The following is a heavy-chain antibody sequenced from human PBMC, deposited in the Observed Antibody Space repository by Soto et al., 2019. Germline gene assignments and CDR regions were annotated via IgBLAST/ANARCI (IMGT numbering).Heavy chain of an antibody. CDR1: GGTFSSYA. V-gene: IGHV1-69*13. Sequence: SVKVSCKASGGTFSSYAISWVRQAPGQGLEWMGGIIPIFGTANYAQKFQGRVTITADESTSTAYMELSSLRSEDTAVYYCARDQAHSSGYYPGAFDIWGQGTMVTVSS. CDR2: IIPIFGTA. CDR3: ARDQAHSSGYYPGAFDI. D-gene: IGHD3-22*01. J-gene: IGHJ3*02.